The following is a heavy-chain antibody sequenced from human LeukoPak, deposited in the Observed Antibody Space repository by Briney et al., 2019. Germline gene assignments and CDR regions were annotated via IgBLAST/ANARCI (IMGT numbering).Heavy chain of an antibody. D-gene: IGHD1-26*01. Sequence: GGSLRLSCTTSGITFSNSWMSWVRQAPGKGLEWVATIRPDGSEGYYADSVRGRFTISRDNSKNSFYLQMSSLRAEDTAVYYCAKKYSTGLDPWGQGTLVTVSS. CDR3: AKKYSTGLDP. CDR2: IRPDGSEG. V-gene: IGHV3-7*03. J-gene: IGHJ5*02. CDR1: GITFSNSW.